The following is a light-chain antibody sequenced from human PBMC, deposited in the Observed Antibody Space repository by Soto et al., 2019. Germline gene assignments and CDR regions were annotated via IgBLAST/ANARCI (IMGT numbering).Light chain of an antibody. J-gene: IGKJ5*01. CDR3: QKYNNWPLN. CDR2: GAS. V-gene: IGKV3-15*01. CDR1: QSVSSK. Sequence: IVMAQAPGTLCESPVQRPTVSWRASQSVSSKLAWYQQKPGQPPRLLIHGASTRATGIPARFSGSGSGTDFTLTISSLQSEDLAIYYCQKYNNWPLNFGQGTRREIK.